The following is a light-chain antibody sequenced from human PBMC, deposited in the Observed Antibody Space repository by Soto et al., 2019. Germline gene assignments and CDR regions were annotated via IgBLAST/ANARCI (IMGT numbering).Light chain of an antibody. Sequence: EIVMTQSPATLSVSPGERATLSCRASQSVSSDLAWYQQKPGQTPSLLIYAASTRATGIPARFSGSGSGTEFTLTINSLQSEDVAVYYCHQYHNWPRTFGQGTKVEI. V-gene: IGKV3-15*01. CDR2: AAS. J-gene: IGKJ1*01. CDR1: QSVSSD. CDR3: HQYHNWPRT.